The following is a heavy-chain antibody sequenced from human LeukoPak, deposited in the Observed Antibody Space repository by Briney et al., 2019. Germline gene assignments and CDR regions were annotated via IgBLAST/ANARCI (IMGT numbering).Heavy chain of an antibody. D-gene: IGHD6-19*01. Sequence: ASVKVSCKASGYTFTSYYMHWVRQAPGQGLEWMGIINPSGGSTSYAQKFQGRVTMTRDTSTSTVYMELSSLRSDDTAVYYCARDPTNTSGRNVYFDYWGQGTLVTVSS. V-gene: IGHV1-46*01. CDR1: GYTFTSYY. CDR3: ARDPTNTSGRNVYFDY. J-gene: IGHJ4*02. CDR2: INPSGGST.